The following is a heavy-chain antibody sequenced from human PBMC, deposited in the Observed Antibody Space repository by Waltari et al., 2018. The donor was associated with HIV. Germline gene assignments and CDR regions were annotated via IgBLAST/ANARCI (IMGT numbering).Heavy chain of an antibody. CDR1: RGSITSSHYY. D-gene: IGHD2-15*01. Sequence: GLVKPSETLSLTCTVSRGSITSSHYYWGWIRQPPGKGLEWIGTMYYSGIPYYNPSLKGRVTISVDTSKNQFSLRLTSVTATDTAVYYCARGAGGPGKFDYWGQGTLVTVSS. J-gene: IGHJ4*02. CDR3: ARGAGGPGKFDY. V-gene: IGHV4-39*02. CDR2: MYYSGIP.